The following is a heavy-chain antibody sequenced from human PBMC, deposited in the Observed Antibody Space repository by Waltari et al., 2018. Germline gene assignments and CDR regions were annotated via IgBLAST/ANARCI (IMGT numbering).Heavy chain of an antibody. J-gene: IGHJ3*02. CDR2: IYHSGST. V-gene: IGHV4-38-2*02. CDR3: AREGYSSSLDAFDI. CDR1: GYSISSGYY. Sequence: QVQLQESGPGLVKPSETLSLTCAVSGYSISSGYYWGWIRQPPGKGLEWIGSIYHSGSTNYHPSLKSRVTISVDTSKNQFSLKLSSVTAADTAVYYCAREGYSSSLDAFDIWGQGTMVTVSS. D-gene: IGHD6-13*01.